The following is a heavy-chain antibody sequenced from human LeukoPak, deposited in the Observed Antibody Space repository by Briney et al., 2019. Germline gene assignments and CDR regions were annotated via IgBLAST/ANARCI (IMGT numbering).Heavy chain of an antibody. V-gene: IGHV7-4-1*02. Sequence: ASVKVSCKASGYTFTSYSMNWVRQAPGQGLEWMGWINTNTGNPTYVQGFTGRFVFSLDTSVSTAYLQISSLKAEDTAVYYCAGGKNYDFWSGLPRDYYYMDVWGKGTTVTVSS. CDR2: INTNTGNP. J-gene: IGHJ6*03. CDR3: AGGKNYDFWSGLPRDYYYMDV. CDR1: GYTFTSYS. D-gene: IGHD3-3*01.